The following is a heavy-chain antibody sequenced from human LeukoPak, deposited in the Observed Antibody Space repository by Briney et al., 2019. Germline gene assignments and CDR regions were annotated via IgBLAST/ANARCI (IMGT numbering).Heavy chain of an antibody. D-gene: IGHD3-10*01. CDR2: ISGSGGST. CDR3: AKERYYGSGSYYKPYYFDS. V-gene: IGHV3-23*01. J-gene: IGHJ4*02. CDR1: GFTFNSYA. Sequence: PGGSLRLSCAASGFTFNSYAMNWVRQAPGKGLEWVSGISGSGGSTYPPATVKGRFTISRDNSKNTRYLQMSSLRAEDTAVYYCAKERYYGSGSYYKPYYFDSWGPGTLVTVSS.